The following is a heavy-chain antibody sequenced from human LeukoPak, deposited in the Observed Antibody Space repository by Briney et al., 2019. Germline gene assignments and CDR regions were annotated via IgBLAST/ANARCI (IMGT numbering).Heavy chain of an antibody. Sequence: SETLSLTCAVSGGSISSSNWWSWVRQPPGKGLEWIGEIYHSGSTNYNPSLKSRVTISVDKSKNQFSLKLSSVTAADTAVYYCARDRVAAALSWFDPWGQGTLVTVSS. CDR1: GGSISSSNW. CDR2: IYHSGST. CDR3: ARDRVAAALSWFDP. J-gene: IGHJ5*02. V-gene: IGHV4-4*02. D-gene: IGHD6-13*01.